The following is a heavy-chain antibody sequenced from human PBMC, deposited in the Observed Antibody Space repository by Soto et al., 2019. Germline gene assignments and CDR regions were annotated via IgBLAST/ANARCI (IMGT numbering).Heavy chain of an antibody. J-gene: IGHJ4*02. CDR1: GFTFSSYA. V-gene: IGHV3-23*01. D-gene: IGHD3-9*01. CDR3: ATTGNQYYDILTGYRPFDY. CDR2: ISGSGGST. Sequence: GGSLRLSCAAFGFTFSSYAMSWVRQAPGKGLEWVSAISGSGGSTYYADSVKGRFTISRDNSKNTLYLQMNSLRAEDTAVYYCATTGNQYYDILTGYRPFDYWGQGTLVTVSS.